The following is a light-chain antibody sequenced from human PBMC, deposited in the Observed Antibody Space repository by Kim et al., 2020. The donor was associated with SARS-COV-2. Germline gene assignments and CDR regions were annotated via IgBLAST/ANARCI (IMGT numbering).Light chain of an antibody. Sequence: SASVGDRVTITCRASQDISNYLAWYQQKPGKVPKLLIYAASALQSGVPARFSGSGSGTKFTLTISSLQPEDVAAYYCQNYNSAPYTFGQGTKLEI. CDR2: AAS. V-gene: IGKV1-27*01. CDR3: QNYNSAPYT. J-gene: IGKJ2*01. CDR1: QDISNY.